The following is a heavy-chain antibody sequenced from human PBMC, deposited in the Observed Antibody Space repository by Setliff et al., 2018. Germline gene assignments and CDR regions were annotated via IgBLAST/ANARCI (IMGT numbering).Heavy chain of an antibody. Sequence: GGSLRLSCAASGFSFSTYSMAWVRQAPGEGLEWLSNIRNDGATTSYADSVKGRFTISRDNVKNSLFLQMNSLRAEDTAVYYCVRDLHWGFDYWGLGTLVTV. CDR1: GFSFSTYS. D-gene: IGHD7-27*01. V-gene: IGHV3-48*01. CDR2: IRNDGATT. J-gene: IGHJ4*02. CDR3: VRDLHWGFDY.